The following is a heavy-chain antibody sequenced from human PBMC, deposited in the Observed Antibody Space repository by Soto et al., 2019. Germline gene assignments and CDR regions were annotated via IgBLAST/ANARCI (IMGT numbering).Heavy chain of an antibody. V-gene: IGHV4-61*01. Sequence: ETLSLTCSVAGGSVSSSPSYWNWIRQPPGKGLEWIGYVFYSGSTNYNTSLESRVTIPLDISKNEFSLRMRSVTAADTAVYSCVREVYSHADPWGQGNVVTVSS. CDR2: VFYSGST. D-gene: IGHD5-18*01. CDR3: VREVYSHADP. J-gene: IGHJ5*02. CDR1: GGSVSSSPSY.